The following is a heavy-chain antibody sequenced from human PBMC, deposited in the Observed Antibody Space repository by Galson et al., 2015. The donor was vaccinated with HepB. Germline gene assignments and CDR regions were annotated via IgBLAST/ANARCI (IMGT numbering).Heavy chain of an antibody. J-gene: IGHJ4*02. V-gene: IGHV1-18*04. CDR3: ARGRVGATRFDY. CDR1: GYTFTGYY. Sequence: SVKVSCKASGYTFTGYYINWVRQAPGQGLEWMGWISSYNGDTNYAQSLQGRVTMTTDTSTNTAYMELRGLRSDDTAVYYCARGRVGATRFDYWGQGSLVT. D-gene: IGHD1-26*01. CDR2: ISSYNGDT.